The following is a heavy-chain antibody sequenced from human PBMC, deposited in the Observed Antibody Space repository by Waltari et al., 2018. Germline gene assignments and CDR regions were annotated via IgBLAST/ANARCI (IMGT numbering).Heavy chain of an antibody. V-gene: IGHV4-34*01. J-gene: IGHJ4*02. CDR3: ARGFQLFD. CDR1: GGSFSGYY. CDR2: INHSGST. Sequence: QVQLQQWGAGLLKPSETLSLTCAVYGGSFSGYYWSWIRQPPGKGLEWIGEINHSGSTNYNPSLKSRVTISVDTSKNQFSLKLSSVTAADAAVYYCARGFQLFDWGQGTLVTVSS. D-gene: IGHD2-2*01.